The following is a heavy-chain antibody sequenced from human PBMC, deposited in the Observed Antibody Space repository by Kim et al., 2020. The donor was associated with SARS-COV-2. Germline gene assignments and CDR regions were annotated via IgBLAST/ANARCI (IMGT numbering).Heavy chain of an antibody. Sequence: GGSLRLSCAASGFTFSSYWMGWVRQAPGKGLAWVANIKHDEGEKYYVDSVKGRFTISRDNAKNLLYLQMNRLRAEDTAVYYCARKFTTSWYENWYFDLWGRSTLVTVSS. D-gene: IGHD6-13*01. CDR3: ARKFTTSWYENWYFDL. V-gene: IGHV3-7*03. J-gene: IGHJ2*01. CDR2: IKHDEGEK. CDR1: GFTFSSYW.